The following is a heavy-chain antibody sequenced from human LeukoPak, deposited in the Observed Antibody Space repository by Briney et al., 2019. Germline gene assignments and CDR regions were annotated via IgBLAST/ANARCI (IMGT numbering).Heavy chain of an antibody. CDR2: IKEDGTEK. CDR1: GFTFSDFW. CDR3: ARDRSSSWSLDY. V-gene: IGHV3-7*01. J-gene: IGHJ4*02. D-gene: IGHD6-13*01. Sequence: GGSLRLSCAGSGFTFSDFWMTWVRQTPGKGLEWVANIKEDGTEKNLVDSVKGRFTISRDNSKNTLYLQMNSLRAEDTAVYYCARDRSSSWSLDYWGQGTLVTVSS.